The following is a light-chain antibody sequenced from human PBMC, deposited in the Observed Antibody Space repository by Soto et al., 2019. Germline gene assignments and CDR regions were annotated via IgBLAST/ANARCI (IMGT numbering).Light chain of an antibody. J-gene: IGLJ2*01. CDR3: CSYAGSSTFYVV. CDR1: SSDIGSYDL. CDR2: EDS. Sequence: QSVLTQPASVSGSPGQSITISCTGTSSDIGSYDLVSWYQQHPGKAPKLMIYEDSKRPSGVSNRFPGSKSGNTASLTISGLQAEDEADYYCCSYAGSSTFYVVFGGGTKLTVL. V-gene: IGLV2-23*02.